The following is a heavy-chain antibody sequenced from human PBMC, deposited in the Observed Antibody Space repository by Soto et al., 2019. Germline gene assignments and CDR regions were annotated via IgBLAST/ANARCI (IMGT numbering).Heavy chain of an antibody. CDR2: IYHNGIT. V-gene: IGHV4-38-2*02. CDR3: AREDFFSH. Sequence: PSETLSLTCDVSGYSISSGYYWCWIRQPPGKGLEWIGSIYHNGITFYNPSLKSRVTISVDTSKNQFSLKLTSVTAADTAVYYCAREDFFSHGGQGTLVTVSS. J-gene: IGHJ4*02. D-gene: IGHD3-3*01. CDR1: GYSISSGYY.